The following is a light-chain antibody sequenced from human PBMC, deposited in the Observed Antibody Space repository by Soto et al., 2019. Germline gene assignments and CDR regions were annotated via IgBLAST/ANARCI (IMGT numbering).Light chain of an antibody. CDR3: AAWDDSLKGRV. V-gene: IGLV1-44*01. CDR1: SSNIGSNT. Sequence: QSVLTQPPSASGTPGQRVTISCSGSSSNIGSNTVSWYQQLPGTAPKLLIYTNNQRPSGVPDRFSGSKSGTSASLAISGLQSEDEADYDCAAWDDSLKGRVFGGGTKLTVL. J-gene: IGLJ3*02. CDR2: TNN.